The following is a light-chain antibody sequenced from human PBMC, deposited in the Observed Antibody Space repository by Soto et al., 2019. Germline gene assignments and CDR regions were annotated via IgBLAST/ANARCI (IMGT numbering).Light chain of an antibody. CDR2: LGS. CDR1: QSLLHSNGYNY. V-gene: IGKV2-28*01. CDR3: MQALQTPRT. J-gene: IGKJ1*01. Sequence: DIVMTQSPLSLPVTPGEPASISCRSSQSLLHSNGYNYLDWYLQKPGQSPQLLIYLGSNRASGVPDRFSGSGSGTDFTRKISRVEAEDVGVDYCMQALQTPRTFGQGTKVEIK.